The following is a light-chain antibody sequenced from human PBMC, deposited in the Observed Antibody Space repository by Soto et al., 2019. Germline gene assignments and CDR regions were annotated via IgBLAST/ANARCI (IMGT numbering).Light chain of an antibody. CDR1: QDISNY. CDR3: QQYNNFSPLT. J-gene: IGKJ4*01. V-gene: IGKV1-33*01. Sequence: DIQLTQSPSSLSASVGDRVTITCQASQDISNYLNWYEQKPGKAPNLLIFDASKLKTGVPSRFSGRGSATVFTCTISSLQPEDVATYFCQQYNNFSPLTFGGGTNVEIK. CDR2: DAS.